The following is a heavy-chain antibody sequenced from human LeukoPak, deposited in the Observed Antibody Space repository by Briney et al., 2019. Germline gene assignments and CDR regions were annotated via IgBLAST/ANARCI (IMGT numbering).Heavy chain of an antibody. Sequence: PSETLSLTCTVSGGSISSYYWSWIRQPPGKGLEWIGYIYYSGSTNYNPSLKSRVTISVDTSKNQFSLKLSSVTAADTAVYYCARDRASRQLAFDIWGQGTMVTVSS. J-gene: IGHJ3*02. CDR1: GGSISSYY. CDR2: IYYSGST. CDR3: ARDRASRQLAFDI. D-gene: IGHD6-6*01. V-gene: IGHV4-59*01.